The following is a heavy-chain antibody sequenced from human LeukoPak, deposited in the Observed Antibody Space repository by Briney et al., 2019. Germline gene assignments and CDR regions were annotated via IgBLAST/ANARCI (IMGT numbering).Heavy chain of an antibody. CDR1: GFTFSSSG. V-gene: IGHV3-23*01. J-gene: IGHJ4*02. D-gene: IGHD3-10*02. Sequence: PGGSLRLSCAASGFTFSSSGMSWVRQAPGKGLEWVTTITNSGDSTYYADSVKGRFTISRDNSKDTVYLQVNSLRADDTAVYYCAKDASCSNWGQGTLVTVSS. CDR2: ITNSGDST. CDR3: AKDASCSN.